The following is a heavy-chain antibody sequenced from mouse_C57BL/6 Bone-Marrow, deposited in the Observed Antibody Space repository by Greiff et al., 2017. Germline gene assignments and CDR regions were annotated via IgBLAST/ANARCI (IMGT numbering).Heavy chain of an antibody. CDR3: ARGGIYYGSSSFAY. CDR2: ISDGGSYT. J-gene: IGHJ3*01. V-gene: IGHV5-4*03. CDR1: GFTFSSYA. Sequence: EVKLVESGGGLVKPGGSLKLSCAASGFTFSSYAMSWVRQTPEKRLEWVATISDGGSYTYYPANVKGRFTISRDNAKNNLYLQMSHLKSEDTAMYYCARGGIYYGSSSFAYWGQGTLVTVSA. D-gene: IGHD1-1*01.